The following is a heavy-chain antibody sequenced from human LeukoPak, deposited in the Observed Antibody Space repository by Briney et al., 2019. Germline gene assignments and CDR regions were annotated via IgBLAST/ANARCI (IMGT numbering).Heavy chain of an antibody. CDR1: GGSFSGYY. D-gene: IGHD2-2*01. CDR2: IYTSGST. CDR3: ARENGGYCSSTSCYQRLYYYYYMDV. Sequence: KASETLSLTCAVYGGSFSGYYWSWIRQPAGKGLEWIGRIYTSGSTNYNPSPKSRVTISVDTSKNQFSLKLSSVTAADTAVYYCARENGGYCSSTSCYQRLYYYYYMDVWGKGTTVTVSS. J-gene: IGHJ6*03. V-gene: IGHV4-4*07.